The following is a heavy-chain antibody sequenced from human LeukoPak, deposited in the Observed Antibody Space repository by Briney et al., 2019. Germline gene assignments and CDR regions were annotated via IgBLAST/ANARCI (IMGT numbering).Heavy chain of an antibody. CDR2: INPNSGGT. J-gene: IGHJ5*02. CDR3: ARDVVVVPAASLNWFDP. D-gene: IGHD2-2*01. Sequence: ASVKVSCKASGYTFTGYYMHWVRQAPGQGLEWMGWINPNSGGTNYAQKFQGRVTMTRDTSTSTAYMELSRLRSDDTAVYYCARDVVVVPAASLNWFDPWGQGTLVTVSS. CDR1: GYTFTGYY. V-gene: IGHV1-2*02.